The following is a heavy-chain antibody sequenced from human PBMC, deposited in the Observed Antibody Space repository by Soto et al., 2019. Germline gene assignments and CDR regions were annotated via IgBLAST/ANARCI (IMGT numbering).Heavy chain of an antibody. J-gene: IGHJ4*02. D-gene: IGHD2-15*01. CDR3: SRLVV. V-gene: IGHV3-73*01. CDR1: GFNFSGSV. Sequence: GGSLRLSCAASGFNFSGSVIHWVRQASGKGLEWVGRIRSKANNFATGYAASVKGRFTISRDDSKNTAYLQMNSLKSDDTAVYYCSRLVVWGQGSLVTVSS. CDR2: IRSKANNFAT.